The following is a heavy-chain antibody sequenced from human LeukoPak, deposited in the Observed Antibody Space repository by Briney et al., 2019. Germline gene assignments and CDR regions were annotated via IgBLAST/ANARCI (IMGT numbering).Heavy chain of an antibody. D-gene: IGHD4-17*01. CDR3: AKDRLAYGDNDAFDI. V-gene: IGHV3-30*02. CDR1: GFTFSSYG. CDR2: IRYDGSNK. Sequence: PGGSLRLSCAASGFTFSSYGMHWVRQAPGKGLEWVAIIRYDGSNKYYVDSVKGRFTISRDNSKNTLYLQMNSLRAEDTAVYYCAKDRLAYGDNDAFDIWGQGTMVTVSS. J-gene: IGHJ3*02.